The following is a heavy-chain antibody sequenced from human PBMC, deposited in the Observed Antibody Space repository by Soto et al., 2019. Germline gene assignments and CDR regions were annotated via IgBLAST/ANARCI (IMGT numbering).Heavy chain of an antibody. V-gene: IGHV5-51*01. CDR2: IYPGDSDT. D-gene: IGHD2-2*01. CDR1: GYSFTSYW. J-gene: IGHJ4*02. CDR3: AREGGYCSSTSCQGIDY. Sequence: GESLKISCKASGYSFTSYWIAWVRQMPGKGLEWMGIIYPGDSDTRYSPSFQGQVTISADRSISTAYLYWSSLKASDTAMYYCAREGGYCSSTSCQGIDYWGQGTLVTV.